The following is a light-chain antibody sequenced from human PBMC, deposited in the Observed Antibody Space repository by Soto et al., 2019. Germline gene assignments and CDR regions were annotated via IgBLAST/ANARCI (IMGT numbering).Light chain of an antibody. CDR1: SSDVGGYNY. J-gene: IGLJ1*01. Sequence: QSALTQPASVSGSPGQSITISCTGTSSDVGGYNYVSWYQQHPAKAPKLMIYDVSNRPPGASNRFSGSKSANTASLTISGLQAEDEADYYCSSYTSSSTPYVFGTGTKVTVL. CDR2: DVS. CDR3: SSYTSSSTPYV. V-gene: IGLV2-14*01.